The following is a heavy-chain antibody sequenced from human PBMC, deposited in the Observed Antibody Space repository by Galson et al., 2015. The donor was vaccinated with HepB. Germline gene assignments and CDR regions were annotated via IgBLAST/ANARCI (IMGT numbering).Heavy chain of an antibody. CDR2: TYYRSKCYN. D-gene: IGHD6-13*01. CDR1: GDSVSTNSAA. Sequence: CAISGDSVSTNSAAWTWIRQSPSSGLEWLGRTYYRSKCYNDFAVSVKSRITINPDTFKHLVSLQVHSVTPEDTAIYYCAKLRGQELVNYYFNDWGQGTLVTVSS. J-gene: IGHJ4*02. V-gene: IGHV6-1*01. CDR3: AKLRGQELVNYYFND.